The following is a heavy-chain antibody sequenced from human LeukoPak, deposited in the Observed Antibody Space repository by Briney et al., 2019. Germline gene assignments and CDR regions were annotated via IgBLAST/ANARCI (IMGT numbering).Heavy chain of an antibody. CDR2: IIPIFGTA. Sequence: SVKVSCKASGGTFISYAISWVRQAPGQGLEWMGGIIPIFGTANYAQKFHGRVTITADESTSTAYMELSSLRSEDTAVYYCARGPRFGSGSYPYYFDYWGQGTLVTVSS. CDR1: GGTFISYA. CDR3: ARGPRFGSGSYPYYFDY. J-gene: IGHJ4*02. D-gene: IGHD3-10*01. V-gene: IGHV1-69*13.